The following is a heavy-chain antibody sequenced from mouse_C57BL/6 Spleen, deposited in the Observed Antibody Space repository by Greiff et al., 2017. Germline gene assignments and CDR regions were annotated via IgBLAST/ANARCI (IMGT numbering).Heavy chain of an antibody. D-gene: IGHD1-1*01. V-gene: IGHV1-80*01. CDR1: GYAFSSYW. J-gene: IGHJ4*01. CDR2: IYPGDGDT. Sequence: QVQLKQSGAELVKPGASVKISCKASGYAFSSYWLNWVKQRPGKGLEWIGQIYPGDGDTNYNGKFKGKATLTADKPSSTAYMQLSSLTSEDSAVYFCARTTTVVATKAYAMDYWGQGTSVTVSS. CDR3: ARTTTVVATKAYAMDY.